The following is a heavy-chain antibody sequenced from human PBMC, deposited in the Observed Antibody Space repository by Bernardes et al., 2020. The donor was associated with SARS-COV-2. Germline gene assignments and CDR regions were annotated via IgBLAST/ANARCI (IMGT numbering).Heavy chain of an antibody. CDR2: ISSSTSYI. CDR1: GFTFSSYS. CDR3: ARDLTLVGATSEDYYYGMDV. V-gene: IGHV3-21*01. J-gene: IGHJ6*02. D-gene: IGHD1-26*01. Sequence: GGSLRLSCAASGFTFSSYSMNWVRQAPGKGLEWVSSISSSTSYIYYADSVKGRFTISRDNAKNSLYLQMNSLRAEDTAVYYCARDLTLVGATSEDYYYGMDVWGQGTTVTVSS.